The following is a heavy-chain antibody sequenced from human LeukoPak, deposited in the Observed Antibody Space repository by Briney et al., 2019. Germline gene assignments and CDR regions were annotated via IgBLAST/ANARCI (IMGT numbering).Heavy chain of an antibody. CDR1: GYRFTSYG. CDR2: ISAYNGNT. CDR3: AREGYCSGGTCYSTMNWFDP. Sequence: GPSVKLSCKASGYRFTSYGITWVRQAPGQGLEWMGWISAYNGNTNYAQKLHGRVTLTTDTSTSTAYMELRSLRSDDTAVYYCAREGYCSGGTCYSTMNWFDPWGQGTLVTVSS. D-gene: IGHD2-15*01. J-gene: IGHJ5*02. V-gene: IGHV1-18*01.